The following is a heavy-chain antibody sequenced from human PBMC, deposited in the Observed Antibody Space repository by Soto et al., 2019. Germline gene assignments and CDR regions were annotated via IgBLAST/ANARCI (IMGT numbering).Heavy chain of an antibody. J-gene: IGHJ4*02. CDR3: XXXXXXXXXXXXXX. V-gene: IGHV3-74*01. CDR1: GFTFSSYL. CDR2: ISGDGRSI. Sequence: EVQLVESGGGLVQPGGSLRLSCAASGFTFSSYLMHWVRXXXXXXXXWVSRISGDGRSITYADSVKGRFTISRDSAKNTLXXQXXXXXXXXXXXXXXXXXXXXXXXXXXXXWGQGTLVTVSS.